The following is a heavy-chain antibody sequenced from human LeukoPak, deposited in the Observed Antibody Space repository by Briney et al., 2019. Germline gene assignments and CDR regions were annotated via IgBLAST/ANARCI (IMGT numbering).Heavy chain of an antibody. CDR2: ISSSSSTI. Sequence: GGSLRPSCAASGFTFSSYSMNWVRQAPGKGLEWVSFISSSSSTIYYADSVKGRFTISRDNAKNSPYLQMNSLRAEDTAVYYCARDRGGSYSAIDYWGQGTLVTVSS. V-gene: IGHV3-48*04. CDR3: ARDRGGSYSAIDY. CDR1: GFTFSSYS. D-gene: IGHD1-26*01. J-gene: IGHJ4*02.